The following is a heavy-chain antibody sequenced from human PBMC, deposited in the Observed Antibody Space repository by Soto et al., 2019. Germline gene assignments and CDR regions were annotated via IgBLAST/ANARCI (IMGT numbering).Heavy chain of an antibody. D-gene: IGHD4-17*01. CDR3: AKVDYGAYYYYGMDV. Sequence: PGGSLRLSCAASGFIFSSYAMSWVRQAPGKGLEWVSAISGSGGSTYYADSVKGRFTISRDNSKNTLYLQMNSLRAEDTAVYYCAKVDYGAYYYYGMDVWGQGTTVTVSS. CDR2: ISGSGGST. J-gene: IGHJ6*02. CDR1: GFIFSSYA. V-gene: IGHV3-23*01.